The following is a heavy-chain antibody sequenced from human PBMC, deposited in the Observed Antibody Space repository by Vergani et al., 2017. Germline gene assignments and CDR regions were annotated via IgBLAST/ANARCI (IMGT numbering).Heavy chain of an antibody. CDR3: ARDTGSNWNDYYYYGMDV. D-gene: IGHD1-20*01. CDR1: GFTFSDYY. V-gene: IGHV3-11*04. CDR2: ISSSGSTI. Sequence: VQLVESGGVVVQPGGSLRLSCAASGFTFSDYYMSWIRQAPGKGLEWVSYISSSGSTIYYADSVKGRFTISRDNAKNSLYLQMNSLRAEDTAVYYCARDTGSNWNDYYYYGMDVWGQGTTVTVSS. J-gene: IGHJ6*02.